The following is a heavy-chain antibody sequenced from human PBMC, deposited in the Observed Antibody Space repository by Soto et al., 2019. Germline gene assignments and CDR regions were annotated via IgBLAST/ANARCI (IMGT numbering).Heavy chain of an antibody. D-gene: IGHD3-22*01. CDR3: ARAPNYYDSSGHAFDI. V-gene: IGHV1-3*01. CDR1: GYTFTSYA. CDR2: INAGNGIT. J-gene: IGHJ3*02. Sequence: GASVKVSCKASGYTFTSYAMHWVRQAPGQRLEWMGWINAGNGITKYSQKFQGRVTITRDTSASTAYMELSSLRSEDTAVYYCARAPNYYDSSGHAFDIWGQGTVVTVSS.